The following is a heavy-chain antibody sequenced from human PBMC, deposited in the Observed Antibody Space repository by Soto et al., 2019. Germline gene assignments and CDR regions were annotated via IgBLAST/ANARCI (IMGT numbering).Heavy chain of an antibody. CDR3: ARDDEDGSYCDLGY. Sequence: QVQLVESGGGVVQPGRSLRLSCAASGFTFSNYIMHWVRQAPGKGLEWVAIILHDGNNEYYADSVKGRFTISRENSKKTLYLPMHSMRTEDTAMYYCARDDEDGSYCDLGYWGLGTLVTVSS. CDR1: GFTFSNYI. V-gene: IGHV3-30-3*01. J-gene: IGHJ4*01. D-gene: IGHD3-10*01. CDR2: ILHDGNNE.